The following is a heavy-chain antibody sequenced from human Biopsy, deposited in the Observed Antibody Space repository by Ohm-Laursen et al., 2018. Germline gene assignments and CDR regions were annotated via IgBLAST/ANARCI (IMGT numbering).Heavy chain of an antibody. V-gene: IGHV1-24*01. CDR1: GYTLNELY. Sequence: ASVKVSCKVSGYTLNELYMHWVRQVPGKGLEWMGGFAPENGKTVYAQNFQARVSLTEDTSTDTAYMELRSLRSEDTAVYYCAADINVWNVNYWGQGTQVTVSS. D-gene: IGHD1-1*01. CDR3: AADINVWNVNY. J-gene: IGHJ4*02. CDR2: FAPENGKT.